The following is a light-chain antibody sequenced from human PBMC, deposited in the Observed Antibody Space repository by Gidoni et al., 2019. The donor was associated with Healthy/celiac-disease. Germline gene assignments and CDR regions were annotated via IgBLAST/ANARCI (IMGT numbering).Light chain of an antibody. J-gene: IGKJ5*01. CDR3: QRRRNQST. CDR1: QRDTSY. V-gene: IGKV3-11*01. CDR2: DAS. Sequence: EIVLTQSPATLCLYPGERATLSFRASQRDTSYLAWYQQKAGQAARVLTYDASNRATGIPARFTRSGSGTDCTLTISSLEHEEFEVYYCQRRRNQSTFGQGTRLEIK.